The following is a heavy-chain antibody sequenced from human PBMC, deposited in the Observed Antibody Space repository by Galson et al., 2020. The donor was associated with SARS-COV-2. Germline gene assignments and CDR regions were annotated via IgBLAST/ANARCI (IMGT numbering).Heavy chain of an antibody. CDR3: ARVSIYDTSGDFDY. V-gene: IGHV1-2*02. CDR2: TNPNSGDT. D-gene: IGHD3-22*01. CDR1: GYTFTGYD. J-gene: IGHJ4*02. Sequence: ASVKVSCKTSGYTFTGYDLHLVRQAPGQGLEWMGWTNPNSGDTEYSQKFQGRITMTRDKSTTTGYIELNSLRSDDTAVYYFARVSIYDTSGDFDYWGQGALVTVSS.